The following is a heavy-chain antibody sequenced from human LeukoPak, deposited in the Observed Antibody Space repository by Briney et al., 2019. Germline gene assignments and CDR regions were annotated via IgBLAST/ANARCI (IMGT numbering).Heavy chain of an antibody. CDR1: GGSISSYY. CDR2: IYYSGST. D-gene: IGHD4-11*01. Sequence: SETLSLTCTVSGGSISSYYWSWIRQPPGKGLEWIGYIYYSGSTNYNPSPKSRVTISVDTSKNQFSLKLSSVTAADTAVYYCARNPRTTPRYMDVWGKGTTVTVSS. CDR3: ARNPRTTPRYMDV. J-gene: IGHJ6*03. V-gene: IGHV4-59*01.